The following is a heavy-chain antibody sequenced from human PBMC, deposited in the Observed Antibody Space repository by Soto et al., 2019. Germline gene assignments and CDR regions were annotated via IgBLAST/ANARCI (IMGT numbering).Heavy chain of an antibody. D-gene: IGHD2-15*01. Sequence: GGSLRLSCAASGFTFSSYWMSWVRQAPGKGLEWVANIKQDGSEKYYVDSVKGRFTISIDNTKNSLYLQMNSLRAEDTAVYYGASSVVVAATINYYYGMDVWGQGATVTVPS. J-gene: IGHJ6*02. V-gene: IGHV3-7*03. CDR1: GFTFSSYW. CDR3: ASSVVVAATINYYYGMDV. CDR2: IKQDGSEK.